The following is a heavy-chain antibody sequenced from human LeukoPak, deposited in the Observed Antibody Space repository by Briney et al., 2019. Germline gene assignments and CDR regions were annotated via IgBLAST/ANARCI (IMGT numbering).Heavy chain of an antibody. V-gene: IGHV3-23*01. J-gene: IGHJ3*02. CDR3: ARGRSGYGPFDAFDI. CDR2: ISGSGVNT. Sequence: GGSLRLSCTASGYTFSSYSMTWARQAPGKGLEWVSAISGSGVNTYYADSVKGRFAASRGNSKNTLYLQMNSLRAEDTAVYYCARGRSGYGPFDAFDIWGQGTWVTVSS. CDR1: GYTFSSYS. D-gene: IGHD3-22*01.